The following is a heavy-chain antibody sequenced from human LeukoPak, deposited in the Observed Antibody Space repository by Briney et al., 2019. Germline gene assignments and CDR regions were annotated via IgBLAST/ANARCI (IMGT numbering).Heavy chain of an antibody. CDR1: GGSISSSSYY. Sequence: PSETLSLTCTVSGGSISSSSYYWGWIRQPPGKGLEWIGSFYYSGSTYYNPSLKSRVTISVDTSKNQFSLKLSSVTAADTAVYYCARSTAAYYYGSGSYRVWGQGTLVTVSS. CDR3: ARSTAAYYYGSGSYRV. CDR2: FYYSGST. J-gene: IGHJ4*02. V-gene: IGHV4-39*07. D-gene: IGHD3-10*01.